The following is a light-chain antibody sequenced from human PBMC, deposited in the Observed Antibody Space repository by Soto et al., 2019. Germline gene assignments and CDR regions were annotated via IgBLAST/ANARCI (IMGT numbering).Light chain of an antibody. CDR1: QTISSW. CDR2: QAS. CDR3: QQYNSYPLT. V-gene: IGKV1-5*03. Sequence: DVQITQYSYALSASFGDRVTNTLRASQTISSWLAWYQQKPGEAPRLLIYQASSLETEVPSRFSGSGSGTEFTLTISSLQPGDFATYYCQQYNSYPLTFGGGTKVDIK. J-gene: IGKJ4*01.